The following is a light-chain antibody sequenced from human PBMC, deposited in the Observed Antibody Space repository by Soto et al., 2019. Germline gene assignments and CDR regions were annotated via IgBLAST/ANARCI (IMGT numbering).Light chain of an antibody. Sequence: DIQLTQSPSFLSASVGDRVTMTCRASQGISTYLAWYQQKPGKAPKLLIYAASTLQSGVPSRFSGSGSGTEFTLTISSLQSDDFATYYCQQYSSYPTFGQGTKVDIK. CDR3: QQYSSYPT. J-gene: IGKJ1*01. V-gene: IGKV1-9*01. CDR1: QGISTY. CDR2: AAS.